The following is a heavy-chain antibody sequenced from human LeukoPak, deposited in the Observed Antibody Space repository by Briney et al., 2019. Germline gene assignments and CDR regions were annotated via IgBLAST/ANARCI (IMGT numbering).Heavy chain of an antibody. D-gene: IGHD1-26*01. Sequence: GASVKVSCKASGYTFTSYGISWVRQAPGQGLQWMGWISAYFSNANYAQKLQGRVTITTETSTSTAYMELRSLRSDDTAVYYCVKPREGLYSRTSFDYWGPGTPVTVFS. CDR2: ISAYFSNA. CDR3: VKPREGLYSRTSFDY. J-gene: IGHJ4*01. CDR1: GYTFTSYG. V-gene: IGHV1-18*01.